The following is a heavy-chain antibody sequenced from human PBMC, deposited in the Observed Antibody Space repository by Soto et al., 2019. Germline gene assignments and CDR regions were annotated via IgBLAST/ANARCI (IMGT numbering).Heavy chain of an antibody. CDR3: ARGSSSTWYFDL. J-gene: IGHJ2*01. V-gene: IGHV3-13*01. CDR2: IGTAGDT. Sequence: ESGGGLVQPGGSLRLSCAASGFTFSSYDMHWVRQATGKGLEWVSAIGTAGDTYYPGSVKGRFTISRESAKNSLYLQMNGLRAGDSAVYYCARGSSSTWYFDLWGRGTLVTVSS. CDR1: GFTFSSYD. D-gene: IGHD6-6*01.